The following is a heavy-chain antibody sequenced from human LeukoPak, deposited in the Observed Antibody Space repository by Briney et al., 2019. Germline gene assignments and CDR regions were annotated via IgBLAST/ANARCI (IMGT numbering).Heavy chain of an antibody. V-gene: IGHV3-30*03. D-gene: IGHD6-13*01. CDR1: GFTFSSYG. J-gene: IGHJ4*02. CDR3: ASGSGGQQLVPHPPDY. Sequence: GGSLRLSCAASGFTFSSYGMHWVRQAPGKGLEWGAVISYDGSNKYYADSVKGRFTISRDNSKNTLYLQMNSLRAEDTAVYYCASGSGGQQLVPHPPDYWGQGTLVTVSS. CDR2: ISYDGSNK.